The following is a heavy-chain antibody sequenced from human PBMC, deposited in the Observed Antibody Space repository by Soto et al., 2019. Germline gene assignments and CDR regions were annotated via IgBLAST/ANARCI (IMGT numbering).Heavy chain of an antibody. CDR2: IYYSGST. CDR1: GGSISSSSYY. D-gene: IGHD5-12*01. Sequence: QLQLQESGPGLVKPSETLSLTCTVSGGSISSSSYYWGWIRQPPGKGLEWIGSIYYSGSTYYNPSLKIRVTISVDTSKNQFSLKLSSVTAADTAVYYCARLVATISSYIDYWGQGTLVTVSS. CDR3: ARLVATISSYIDY. V-gene: IGHV4-39*01. J-gene: IGHJ4*02.